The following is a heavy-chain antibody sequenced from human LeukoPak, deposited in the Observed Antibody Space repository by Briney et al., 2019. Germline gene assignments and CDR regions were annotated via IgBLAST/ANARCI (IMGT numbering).Heavy chain of an antibody. Sequence: GGSLRLSCAASGFTFSSYAMSWVRQAPGKGLEWVSYISSSGSTIYYADSVKGRFTISRDNAKNSLYLQMNSLRAEDTAVYYCARNPSIGSGYDVVDYWGQGTLVTVSS. J-gene: IGHJ4*02. CDR2: ISSSGSTI. CDR3: ARNPSIGSGYDVVDY. CDR1: GFTFSSYA. V-gene: IGHV3-48*04. D-gene: IGHD5-12*01.